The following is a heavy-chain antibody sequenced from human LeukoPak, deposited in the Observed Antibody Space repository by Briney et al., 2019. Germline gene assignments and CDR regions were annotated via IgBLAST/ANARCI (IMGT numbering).Heavy chain of an antibody. CDR1: GFTFGSYS. V-gene: IGHV3-21*01. CDR3: AREVRGGYCSCTSCYTS. Sequence: GGSLRLSCAASGFTFGSYSMNWVRQAPGKGLEWVSSISSSSSYIYYADSVKGRFTISRDNAKNSLYLQMNSLRAEDTAVYYCAREVRGGYCSCTSCYTSWGQGTLVTVSS. J-gene: IGHJ4*02. D-gene: IGHD2-2*02. CDR2: ISSSSSYI.